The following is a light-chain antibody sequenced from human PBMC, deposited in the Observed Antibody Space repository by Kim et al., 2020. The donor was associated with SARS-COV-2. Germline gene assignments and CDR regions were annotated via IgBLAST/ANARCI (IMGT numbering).Light chain of an antibody. CDR1: QSCRSKF. CDR2: GAS. Sequence: LVPGERAPLPCRASQSCRSKFVGLYQQKPGQAPRLLLYGASTRDIGIPDRFSGSGSGSDFTLTINRLEPEDFAVYYCQQYATVPYSFGLGTKLEI. V-gene: IGKV3-20*01. J-gene: IGKJ2*03. CDR3: QQYATVPYS.